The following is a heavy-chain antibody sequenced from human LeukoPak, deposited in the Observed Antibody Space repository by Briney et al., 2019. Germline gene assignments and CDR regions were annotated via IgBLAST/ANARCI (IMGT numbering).Heavy chain of an antibody. J-gene: IGHJ3*02. Sequence: GGSLRLSCAASGFTFSSFTMNWVRQAPGKGLEWVSSISSSSSYMSYADSTKGRFTISRDNAKNSLYLQMNTLRAEDAAVYYCAREGDGYKGVYAFDIWGQGTLVTVSS. V-gene: IGHV3-21*01. CDR2: ISSSSSYM. CDR3: AREGDGYKGVYAFDI. D-gene: IGHD5-24*01. CDR1: GFTFSSFT.